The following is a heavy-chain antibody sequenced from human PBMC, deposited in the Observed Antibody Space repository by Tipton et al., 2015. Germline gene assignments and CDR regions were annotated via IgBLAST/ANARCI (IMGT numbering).Heavy chain of an antibody. D-gene: IGHD2-2*01. Sequence: TLSLTCSVSSDSISKYYWSWIRQPPGKELEWIGYIQYSGSTNYNPSLKSRVTMSRDTSKNQFSLKLSSVTAADTAVYYCARLEEDCSDNICFAFDPWGQGTLVTVSS. CDR1: SDSISKYY. V-gene: IGHV4-59*08. CDR3: ARLEEDCSDNICFAFDP. CDR2: IQYSGST. J-gene: IGHJ5*02.